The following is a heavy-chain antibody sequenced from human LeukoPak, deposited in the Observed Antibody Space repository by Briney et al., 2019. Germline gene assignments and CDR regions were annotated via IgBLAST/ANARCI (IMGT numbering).Heavy chain of an antibody. CDR2: ISSSSSYI. CDR1: GFTFSSYS. J-gene: IGHJ6*02. Sequence: GGSLRLSCAASGFTFSSYSMNWVRQAPGKGLEWVSSISSSSSYIYFADSVKGRFTFSRDNAKNSLYLQMNSLRAEDTAVYYCASFGSSSRGMDVWGQGTTVTVSS. V-gene: IGHV3-21*01. CDR3: ASFGSSSRGMDV. D-gene: IGHD6-6*01.